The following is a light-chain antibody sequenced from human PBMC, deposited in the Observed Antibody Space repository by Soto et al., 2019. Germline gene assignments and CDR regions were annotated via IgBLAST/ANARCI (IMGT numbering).Light chain of an antibody. CDR1: SSDVGGYNY. V-gene: IGLV2-11*01. Sequence: QSALTQPSSVSGSPGQSVTIFCTGTSSDVGGYNYVSWYQQHPGKAPKLMLYDVTKRPSGVPDRFSGSKSCNTASLTISGLQAEDEADYYCCSYAGSYTYVVFGGGTQLTVL. CDR3: CSYAGSYTYVV. J-gene: IGLJ2*01. CDR2: DVT.